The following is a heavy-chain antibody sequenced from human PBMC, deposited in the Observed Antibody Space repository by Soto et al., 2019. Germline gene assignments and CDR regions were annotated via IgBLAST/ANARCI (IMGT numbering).Heavy chain of an antibody. CDR1: GGSFSGYY. J-gene: IGHJ3*02. V-gene: IGHV4-34*01. CDR3: ARMTTEAAAGRWASAFDM. CDR2: INHSGST. D-gene: IGHD6-13*01. Sequence: SETLSLTCAVYGGSFSGYYWSWIRQPPGKGLEWIGEINHSGSTNYNPSLKSRVTISVDTSKNQFSLKLSSVTAADTAVYYCARMTTEAAAGRWASAFDMWGQGTMVTVS.